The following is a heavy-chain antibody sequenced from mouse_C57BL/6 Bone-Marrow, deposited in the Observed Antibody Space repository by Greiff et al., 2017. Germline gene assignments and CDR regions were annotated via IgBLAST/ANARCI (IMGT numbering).Heavy chain of an antibody. D-gene: IGHD1-1*01. V-gene: IGHV8-8*01. CDR1: GFSLSTFGMG. J-gene: IGHJ3*01. CDR2: IWWDDDK. Sequence: QVTLKVSGPGILQPSQTLSMTCSFSGFSLSTFGMGVGWLRQPSGQGLEWLAHIWWDDDKYYNTVLKSRLTISKDTSQNQVFLKIANVDTADTATYYCARIGGYGSSRAWFAYWGQGTLVTVSA. CDR3: ARIGGYGSSRAWFAY.